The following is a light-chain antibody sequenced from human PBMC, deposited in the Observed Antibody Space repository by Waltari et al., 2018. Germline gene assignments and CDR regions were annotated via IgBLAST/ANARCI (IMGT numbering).Light chain of an antibody. CDR1: TGAVTSGHF. V-gene: IGLV7-46*01. CDR3: LLFYNGAGL. J-gene: IGLJ2*01. CDR2: ETS. Sequence: QAVVTQEPSLIVSPGGTVTLTCGSSTGAVTSGHFAYWFQQKPGQAPRTLFYETSNKYSWPPARFSFSLLGGKAALTLAGAQPEDEAEYYCLLFYNGAGLFGGGTSLIVL.